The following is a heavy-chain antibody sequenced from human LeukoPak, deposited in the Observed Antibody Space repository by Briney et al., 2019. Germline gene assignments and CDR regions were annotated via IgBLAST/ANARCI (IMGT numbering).Heavy chain of an antibody. CDR3: ATFDSEGFEYFQH. V-gene: IGHV1-2*02. Sequence: ASVKVSCKASGYTFTGYYMHWVRQAPGQGLEWMGWINPNSGGTNYAQKFQDRVTMTRDTSISTAYMELSRLRSDDTAVYYCATFDSEGFEYFQHWGQGTLVTVSS. J-gene: IGHJ1*01. D-gene: IGHD3-22*01. CDR1: GYTFTGYY. CDR2: INPNSGGT.